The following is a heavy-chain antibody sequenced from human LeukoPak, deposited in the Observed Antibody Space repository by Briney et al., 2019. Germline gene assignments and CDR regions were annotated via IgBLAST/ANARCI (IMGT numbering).Heavy chain of an antibody. Sequence: ASVKVSCKASGYTFTGYYMHWVRQAPGQGLEWMGWINPNSGGTNYAQKFQGRVTMTRDASISTAYMELSRLRSDDTAVYYCARVLRIAARRVFDYWGQGTLVTVSS. CDR1: GYTFTGYY. CDR3: ARVLRIAARRVFDY. D-gene: IGHD6-6*01. CDR2: INPNSGGT. J-gene: IGHJ4*02. V-gene: IGHV1-2*02.